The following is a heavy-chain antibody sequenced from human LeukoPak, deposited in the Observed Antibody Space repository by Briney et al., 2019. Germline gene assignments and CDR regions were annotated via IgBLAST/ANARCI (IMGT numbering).Heavy chain of an antibody. J-gene: IGHJ2*01. Sequence: GGSLRLSCAASGFTFSGSAMHWVRQASGKGLEWVGRIRSKANSYATAYAASVKGRFTISRDDSKNTAYLQMNSLKTEDTAVYYCTRRYDKYQLSHFDLWGRGTLVTVSS. D-gene: IGHD2-2*01. V-gene: IGHV3-73*01. CDR2: IRSKANSYAT. CDR3: TRRYDKYQLSHFDL. CDR1: GFTFSGSA.